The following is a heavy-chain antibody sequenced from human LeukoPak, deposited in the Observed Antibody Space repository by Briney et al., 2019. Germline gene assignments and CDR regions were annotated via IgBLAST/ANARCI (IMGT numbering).Heavy chain of an antibody. V-gene: IGHV3-48*03. D-gene: IGHD3-10*01. CDR2: ISSSGSTI. J-gene: IGHJ4*02. CDR1: GFTFSSYE. Sequence: GGSLRLSCAASGFTFSSYEMNWVRQAPGKGLEWVSYISSSGSTIYYADSVKGRFTISRDNAKNSLYLQMNSLRAEDTAVYYCARARSLAFDYWGQGTLVTVSS. CDR3: ARARSLAFDY.